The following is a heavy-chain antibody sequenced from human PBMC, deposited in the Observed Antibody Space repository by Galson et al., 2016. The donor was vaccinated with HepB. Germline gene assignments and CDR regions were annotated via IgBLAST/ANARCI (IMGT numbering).Heavy chain of an antibody. D-gene: IGHD3-3*01. CDR3: ARVGLLDFWSGYYVPPFDY. Sequence: GKGLEWIGYISYSGSTYYNPSLKSRITISVDTSKNQFSLKLSSVTAADTAVYYCARVGLLDFWSGYYVPPFDYWGQGTLVTVSS. CDR2: ISYSGST. J-gene: IGHJ4*02. V-gene: IGHV4-31*02.